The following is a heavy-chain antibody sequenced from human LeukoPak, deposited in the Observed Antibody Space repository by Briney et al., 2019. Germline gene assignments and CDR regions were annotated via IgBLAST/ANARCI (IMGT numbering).Heavy chain of an antibody. V-gene: IGHV4-38-2*02. Sequence: SETLSLTCTVSGYFISSGYYWGWIRQPPGKGLEWIGSIYHSGSTYYNPSLKSRVTISVDTSKNQFSLKLSSVTAADTAVYYCARGGVPTSPRYYYYYYMDVWGKGTTVTVSS. J-gene: IGHJ6*03. CDR3: ARGGVPTSPRYYYYYYMDV. CDR1: GYFISSGYY. D-gene: IGHD2/OR15-2a*01. CDR2: IYHSGST.